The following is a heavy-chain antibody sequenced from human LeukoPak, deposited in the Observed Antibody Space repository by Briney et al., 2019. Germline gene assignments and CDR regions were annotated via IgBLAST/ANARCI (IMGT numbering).Heavy chain of an antibody. Sequence: TTSETLSLTCTVSGGSVSSGSYYWSWLRQPAGKGLEWIGRIYTSGSTNYNSSLKSRVTISVDTSKNQVSLKLSSVIAADTAVYYCARGLKDIFTAHNYYYMDVWGKGTTVTVSS. CDR2: IYTSGST. V-gene: IGHV4-61*02. J-gene: IGHJ6*03. CDR3: ARGLKDIFTAHNYYYMDV. D-gene: IGHD3-9*01. CDR1: GGSVSSGSYY.